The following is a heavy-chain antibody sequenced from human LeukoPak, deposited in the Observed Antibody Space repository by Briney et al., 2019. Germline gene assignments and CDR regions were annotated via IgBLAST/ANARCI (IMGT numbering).Heavy chain of an antibody. V-gene: IGHV3-30-3*01. Sequence: GGSLRLSCAASGFTFSSYAMHWVRQAPGKGLEWVAVISYDGSNKYYADSVKGRFTISRDNSKNTLYLQMNSLRAEDTAVYSCAKARGEQNGGSNYWGQGTQVIVSS. J-gene: IGHJ4*02. CDR1: GFTFSSYA. CDR2: ISYDGSNK. CDR3: AKARGEQNGGSNY. D-gene: IGHD2-15*01.